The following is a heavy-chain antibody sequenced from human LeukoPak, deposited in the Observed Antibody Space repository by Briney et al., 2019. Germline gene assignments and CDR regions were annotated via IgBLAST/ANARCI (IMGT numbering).Heavy chain of an antibody. D-gene: IGHD5-18*01. Sequence: SETLSLTCAVYGGSFSGYYWSWIRQPPGKGLEWIGEINHSGSTNYNPSLKSRLTMSVDTSRNQFSLNLDSVTAADTAVYHCARDRSPAPGRSYGRGHFDYWGQGTLVTVSS. CDR3: ARDRSPAPGRSYGRGHFDY. CDR1: GGSFSGYY. V-gene: IGHV4-34*01. CDR2: INHSGST. J-gene: IGHJ4*02.